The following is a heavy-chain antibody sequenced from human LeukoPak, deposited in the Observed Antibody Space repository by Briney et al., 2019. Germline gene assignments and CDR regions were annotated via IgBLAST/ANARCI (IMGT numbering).Heavy chain of an antibody. CDR3: ARGGIAAQYYYYMDV. J-gene: IGHJ6*03. V-gene: IGHV4-59*01. D-gene: IGHD6-13*01. Sequence: SETLSLTCTVSGGYIISYYRTWIRQPPGMGLEWIGYIYYSGSTNYNPSLKSRVTISVDTSKNQFSLKLSSVTAADTAVYYCARGGIAAQYYYYMDVWGKGTTVTVSS. CDR1: GGYIISYY. CDR2: IYYSGST.